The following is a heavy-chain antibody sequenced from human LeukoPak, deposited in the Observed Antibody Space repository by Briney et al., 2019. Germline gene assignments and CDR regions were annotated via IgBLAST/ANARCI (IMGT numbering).Heavy chain of an antibody. Sequence: GGSLRLSFAASGFTFSSYGMHWVRQAPGKGLEWVAVISYDGSNKYYADSVKGRFTISRDNSKNTLYLQMNSLRAEDTAVYYCAKAQWRIAAAGFDYWGQGTLVTVSS. CDR2: ISYDGSNK. J-gene: IGHJ4*02. V-gene: IGHV3-30*18. D-gene: IGHD6-13*01. CDR1: GFTFSSYG. CDR3: AKAQWRIAAAGFDY.